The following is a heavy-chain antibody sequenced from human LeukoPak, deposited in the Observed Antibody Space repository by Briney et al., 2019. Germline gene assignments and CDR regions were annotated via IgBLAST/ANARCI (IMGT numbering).Heavy chain of an antibody. V-gene: IGHV1-2*06. CDR1: GYTFTGYY. CDR2: INPNSGGT. D-gene: IGHD1-1*01. J-gene: IGHJ6*02. Sequence: GASVKVSCKAFGYTFTGYYMHWVRQAPGQGLEWMGRINPNSGGTNYAQKFQGRVTMTRDTSISTAYMELSRLRSDDTAVYYCARAYNWNDYYYYGMDVWGQGTTVTVSS. CDR3: ARAYNWNDYYYYGMDV.